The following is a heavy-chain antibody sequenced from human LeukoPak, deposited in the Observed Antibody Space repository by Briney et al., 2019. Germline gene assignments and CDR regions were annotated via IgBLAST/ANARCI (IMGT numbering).Heavy chain of an antibody. CDR3: ARDSGTTGEVKFDP. D-gene: IGHD3-10*01. CDR2: IYTSGGT. V-gene: IGHV4-4*07. J-gene: IGHJ5*02. CDR1: GGSISSYY. Sequence: SETLSLTCTVSGGSISSYYWSWIRQPAGKGLEWIGRIYTSGGTDYSPSLKGRVIMSVDTSKNHLSLKLTSVTAADTAVYYCARDSGTTGEVKFDPWGQGILVTVSS.